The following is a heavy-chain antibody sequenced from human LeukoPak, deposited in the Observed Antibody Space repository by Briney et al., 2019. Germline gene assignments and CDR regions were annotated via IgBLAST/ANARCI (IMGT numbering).Heavy chain of an antibody. D-gene: IGHD6-6*01. CDR3: ARGSIAARPFDY. CDR1: GGTFSSYA. V-gene: IGHV1-69*01. Sequence: SSVKVSCKASGGTFSSYAISWVRQAPGQGLEWMGGIIPIFGTANYAQKFQGRVTITADESTSTAYMELSSLRSGDTAVYYCARGSIAARPFDYWGQGTLVTVSS. J-gene: IGHJ4*02. CDR2: IIPIFGTA.